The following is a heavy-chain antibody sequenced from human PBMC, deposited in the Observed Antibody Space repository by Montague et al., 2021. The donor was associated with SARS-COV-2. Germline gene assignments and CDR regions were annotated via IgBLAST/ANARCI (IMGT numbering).Heavy chain of an antibody. J-gene: IGHJ2*01. D-gene: IGHD3-10*01. CDR3: ARGASGWGRGEFRYFDV. V-gene: IGHV4-34*01. CDR2: INHTGNT. Sequence: SETLSLTCTVSGGSISSYYWTWIRQSPGRGLEWFGEINHTGNTNYSPSFKSRVGMSVDTSKNHISLKLTSVTAADTAVYYCARGASGWGRGEFRYFDVWGRGTLVTVSS. CDR1: GGSISSYY.